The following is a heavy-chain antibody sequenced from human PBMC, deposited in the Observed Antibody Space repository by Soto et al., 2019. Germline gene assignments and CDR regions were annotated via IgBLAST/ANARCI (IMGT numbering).Heavy chain of an antibody. V-gene: IGHV4-30-4*01. J-gene: IGHJ5*02. CDR3: ARYTKGYGGYDYGLDT. CDR1: GGSIGSGDYY. Sequence: SETLSLTCTVSGGSIGSGDYYWTWIRQPPGRGLEWTGYIFSSGSTFYNPSLKSRLIISLDRSKNQFSLKLTSVTAADTAVYYCARYTKGYGGYDYGLDTWGQGTLVTVSS. D-gene: IGHD5-12*01. CDR2: IFSSGST.